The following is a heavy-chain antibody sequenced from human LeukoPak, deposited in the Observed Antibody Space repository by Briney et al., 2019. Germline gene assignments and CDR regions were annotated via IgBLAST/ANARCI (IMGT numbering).Heavy chain of an antibody. V-gene: IGHV4-61*02. Sequence: SETLSLTCSVSGGSISNGHYFWNWIRQTAGKGLEWIGRIYPSGDTDYNSSLSSRVTISIDSSKNQFSLKLGSVSAADTAVYYCARVVRKAMVTTMYYYMDVWGKGTTVTVSS. CDR2: IYPSGDT. D-gene: IGHD4-17*01. J-gene: IGHJ6*03. CDR1: GGSISNGHYF. CDR3: ARVVRKAMVTTMYYYMDV.